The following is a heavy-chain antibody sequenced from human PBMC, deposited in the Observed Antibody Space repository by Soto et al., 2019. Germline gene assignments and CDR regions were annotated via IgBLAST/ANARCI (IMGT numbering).Heavy chain of an antibody. J-gene: IGHJ6*02. V-gene: IGHV1-18*01. CDR2: ISAYNGNT. Sequence: ASVKVSCKASGYTFTSYGISWVRQAPGQGLEWMGWISAYNGNTNYAQKLQDRVTMTTDTSTSTAYMELSSLRSEDTAVYYCARCITGTVTYYYGLDVWAQGTTVTVSS. CDR3: ARCITGTVTYYYGLDV. D-gene: IGHD1-20*01. CDR1: GYTFTSYG.